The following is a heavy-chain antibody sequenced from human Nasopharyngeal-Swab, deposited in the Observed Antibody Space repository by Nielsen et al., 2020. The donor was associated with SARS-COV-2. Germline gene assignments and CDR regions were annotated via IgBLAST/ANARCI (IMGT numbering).Heavy chain of an antibody. CDR3: ARSGYSNSDIDY. CDR1: GGTFSSYA. J-gene: IGHJ4*02. CDR2: IIPIFGTA. Sequence: SVKVSCKASGGTFSSYAISWVRQAPGQGLEWMGGIIPIFGTADYAQKFQDRVTITADESTSTAYMELSSLRSEDTAVYYCARSGYSNSDIDYWSQGTLVTVSS. V-gene: IGHV1-69*13. D-gene: IGHD6-6*01.